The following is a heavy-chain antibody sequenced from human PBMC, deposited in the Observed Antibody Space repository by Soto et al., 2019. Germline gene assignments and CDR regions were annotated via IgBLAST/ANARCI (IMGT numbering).Heavy chain of an antibody. Sequence: QVQLVEAGGGVVQPGRSLRLSCAASGFTFSSYAMHWVRQAPGKGLECVAVISYDGSNKYYTDSVKGRFTISRDNSQNTLYLQMNSLRAEDTAVYYCARPLWRDDYNWGYFDLWGRGTLVTVSS. CDR3: ARPLWRDDYNWGYFDL. J-gene: IGHJ2*01. D-gene: IGHD4-4*01. CDR2: ISYDGSNK. V-gene: IGHV3-30-3*01. CDR1: GFTFSSYA.